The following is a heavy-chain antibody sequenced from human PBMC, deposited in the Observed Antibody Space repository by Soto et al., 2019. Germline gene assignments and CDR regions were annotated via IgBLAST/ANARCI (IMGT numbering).Heavy chain of an antibody. CDR1: GFTFSNYA. CDR2: ISGSVGST. CDR3: AKAGGAAGTVDYFDY. V-gene: IGHV3-23*01. J-gene: IGHJ4*02. Sequence: GGSLRLSCVASGFTFSNYAINWVRQSPGKGLEWVSVISGSVGSTYYADSVKGRFTITRDNSKNTLYLQMNSLRAEDTAVYYCAKAGGAAGTVDYFDYWGQGTLVTVSS. D-gene: IGHD6-13*01.